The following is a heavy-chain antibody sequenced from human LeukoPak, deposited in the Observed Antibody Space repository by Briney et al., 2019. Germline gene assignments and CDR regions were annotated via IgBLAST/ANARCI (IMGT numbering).Heavy chain of an antibody. J-gene: IGHJ4*02. CDR3: ARSYYDSSGRYFDY. CDR1: GGSISSGGYY. Sequence: SETLSLTCTVSGGSISSGGYYWGWIRQPPGKGLEWIGHFYYSGSTNYNPSLKSRVTISVDTSKNQFSLKLSSVTPADTAVYYCARSYYDSSGRYFDYWGQGTLVTVSS. V-gene: IGHV4-61*08. CDR2: FYYSGST. D-gene: IGHD3-22*01.